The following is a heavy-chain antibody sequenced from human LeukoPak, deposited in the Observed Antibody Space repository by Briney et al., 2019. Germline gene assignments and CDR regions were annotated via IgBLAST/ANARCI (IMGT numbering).Heavy chain of an antibody. Sequence: SVKLSCKSSGGTFNSYSLSWLRLAPGQRLEWLGGVIPILNVANYSQTFQDRVTITADTSTTIAYMELISLKPDDTAGYYCARGAPKYYFGSESRKYFFDHWGQGSLVTVCS. CDR2: VIPILNVA. J-gene: IGHJ4*02. V-gene: IGHV1-69*02. D-gene: IGHD3-10*01. CDR1: GGTFNSYS. CDR3: ARGAPKYYFGSESRKYFFDH.